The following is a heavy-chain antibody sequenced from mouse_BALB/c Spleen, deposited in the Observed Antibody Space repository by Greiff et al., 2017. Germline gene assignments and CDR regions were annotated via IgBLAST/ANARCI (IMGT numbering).Heavy chain of an antibody. V-gene: IGHV5-17*02. CDR3: ARHEGNDYDYAMDY. CDR2: ISSGSSTI. Sequence: EVQLVESGGGLVQPGGSRKLSCAASGFTFSSFGMHWVRQAPEKGLEWVAYISSGSSTIYYADTVKGRFTISRDNAKNTLYLQMSSLKSEDTAMYYCARHEGNDYDYAMDYWGQGTSVTVSS. D-gene: IGHD2-4*01. CDR1: GFTFSSFG. J-gene: IGHJ4*01.